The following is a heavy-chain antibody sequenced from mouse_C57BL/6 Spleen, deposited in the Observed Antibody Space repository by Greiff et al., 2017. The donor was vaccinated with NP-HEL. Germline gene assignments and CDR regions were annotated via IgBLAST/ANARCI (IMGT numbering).Heavy chain of an antibody. CDR1: GYSFTGYY. Sequence: EVQLQQSGPELVKPGASVKISCKASGYSFTGYYMNWVKQSPETSLEWIGEINPSTGGTTYNQKFKAKATLTVDNSSSTAYMQLKSLTSEDSAVYYCARAAYYSNYYAMDYWGQGTSVTVSS. J-gene: IGHJ4*01. V-gene: IGHV1-42*01. CDR2: INPSTGGT. CDR3: ARAAYYSNYYAMDY. D-gene: IGHD2-5*01.